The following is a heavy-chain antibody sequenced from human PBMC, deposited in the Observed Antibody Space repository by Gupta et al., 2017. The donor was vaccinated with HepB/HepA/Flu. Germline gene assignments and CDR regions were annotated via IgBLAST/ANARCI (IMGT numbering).Heavy chain of an antibody. CDR2: IYSGGST. CDR1: GFTVSSNY. CDR3: ARDGVSHTKHAFDI. V-gene: IGHV3-66*01. D-gene: IGHD2-8*01. J-gene: IGHJ3*02. Sequence: EVQLVESGGGLVQPGGYLRLSCAASGFTVSSNYMSWVRQAPGKGLEWFSVIYSGGSTYYADSLKGRFTISRDNSKNTLYLQMISLRAEDTAVYYCARDGVSHTKHAFDIWGQGTMVTVSS.